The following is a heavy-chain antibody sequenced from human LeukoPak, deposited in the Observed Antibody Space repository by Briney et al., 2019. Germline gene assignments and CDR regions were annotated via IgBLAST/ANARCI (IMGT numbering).Heavy chain of an antibody. CDR1: GFTFIDYD. D-gene: IGHD6-19*01. V-gene: IGHV3-13*01. CDR2: IGIRGDT. Sequence: GGSLRLSCAASGFTFIDYDMHWVRQVIGKGLEWVSAIGIRGDTHYSGSVKGRFTISRENAESSLYLQMNSLRAEDTAVYYCARGGIQVAGIDEFDYWGQGTLVTVSS. CDR3: ARGGIQVAGIDEFDY. J-gene: IGHJ4*02.